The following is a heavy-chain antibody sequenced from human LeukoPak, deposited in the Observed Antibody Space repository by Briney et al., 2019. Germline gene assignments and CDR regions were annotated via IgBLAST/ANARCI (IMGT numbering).Heavy chain of an antibody. CDR2: INHSGST. CDR3: ASSLPRIAFDI. CDR1: GGSFSGYY. V-gene: IGHV4-34*01. Sequence: SETLSPTCAVYGGSFSGYYWSWIRQPPGKGLEWIGEINHSGSTNYNPSLKSRVTISVDTSKNQFSLKLSSVTAADTAVYYCASSLPRIAFDIRGQGTMVTVSS. J-gene: IGHJ3*02.